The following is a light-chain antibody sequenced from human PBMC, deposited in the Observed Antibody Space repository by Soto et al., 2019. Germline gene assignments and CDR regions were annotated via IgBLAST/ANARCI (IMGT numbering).Light chain of an antibody. Sequence: QSALTQPASVSGSPGQSITISCTGTSSDIGSYNVVSWYQQHPGKAPKLMIYEGSKRPSGVSNRFSGSKSGNTASLTISGLQAEDEADYYCCSYVSSSTYDVFGSGTKLTVL. CDR3: CSYVSSSTYDV. CDR2: EGS. CDR1: SSDIGSYNV. J-gene: IGLJ1*01. V-gene: IGLV2-23*01.